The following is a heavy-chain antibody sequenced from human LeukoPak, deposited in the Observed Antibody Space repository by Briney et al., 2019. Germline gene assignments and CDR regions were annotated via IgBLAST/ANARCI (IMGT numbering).Heavy chain of an antibody. CDR1: GFTFSSYA. CDR3: AKMAGDSSGYYAY. Sequence: PGRSLRLSCAASGFTFSSYAMHWVRQAPGKGLEWVAVISYDGGNKYYADSVKGRFTISRDNSKNTLYLQMNSLRAEDTAVYYCAKMAGDSSGYYAYWGQGTLVTVSS. J-gene: IGHJ4*02. D-gene: IGHD3-22*01. V-gene: IGHV3-30*04. CDR2: ISYDGGNK.